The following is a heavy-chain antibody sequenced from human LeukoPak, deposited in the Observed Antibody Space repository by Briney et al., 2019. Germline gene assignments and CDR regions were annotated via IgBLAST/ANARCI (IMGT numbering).Heavy chain of an antibody. J-gene: IGHJ3*02. Sequence: SETLSLTCAASGYSISSGYYWGWIRQPPGKGLEWIGSIYHSGSTYYNPSLKSRVTISVDTSKNQFSLKLSSVTAADTAVYYCASTTDPAFDIWGQGTMVTVSS. CDR1: GYSISSGYY. D-gene: IGHD4-17*01. V-gene: IGHV4-38-2*01. CDR3: ASTTDPAFDI. CDR2: IYHSGST.